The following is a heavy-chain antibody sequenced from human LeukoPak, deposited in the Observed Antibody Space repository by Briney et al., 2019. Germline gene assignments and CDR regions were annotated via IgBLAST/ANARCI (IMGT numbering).Heavy chain of an antibody. D-gene: IGHD2-21*02. CDR2: ISSSGSTI. Sequence: PGGSLRLSCAAPGFTFSDYYMSWIRQAPGKGLEWVSYISSSGSTIYYADSVKGRFTISRDNAKNSLYLQMNSLRAEDTAVYYCARTPGAYCGGDCYSGWFDYWGQGTLVTVSS. J-gene: IGHJ4*02. CDR3: ARTPGAYCGGDCYSGWFDY. V-gene: IGHV3-11*01. CDR1: GFTFSDYY.